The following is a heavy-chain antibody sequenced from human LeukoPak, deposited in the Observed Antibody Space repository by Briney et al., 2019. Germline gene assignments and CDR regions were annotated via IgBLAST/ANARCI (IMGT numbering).Heavy chain of an antibody. CDR3: ASYAAGQGGRGY. CDR1: GVSFSGYH. CDR2: IFYGGTA. Sequence: PSETLSLTCTVSGVSFSGYHWNWIRQSPGKGLEWIGEIFYGGTANYCTSLKSRVTISLETSKNHFSLKLSSLAAADTAVYYCASYAAGQGGRGYWGKGTLVTVSS. J-gene: IGHJ4*02. V-gene: IGHV4-59*08. D-gene: IGHD2-2*01.